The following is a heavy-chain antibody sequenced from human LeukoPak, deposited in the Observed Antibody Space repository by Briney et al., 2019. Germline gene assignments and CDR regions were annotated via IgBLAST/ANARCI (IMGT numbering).Heavy chain of an antibody. Sequence: PGGSLRLSCAASGFTFSSYGMHWVRQAPGKGLEWVAVISYDGSNKYYADSVKGRFTISRDNSKNTLYLQMNSLRAEDTAVYYCASSGRSGWYRQNWFDPWGQGTLVTVSS. CDR2: ISYDGSNK. CDR3: ASSGRSGWYRQNWFDP. D-gene: IGHD6-19*01. V-gene: IGHV3-30*03. J-gene: IGHJ5*02. CDR1: GFTFSSYG.